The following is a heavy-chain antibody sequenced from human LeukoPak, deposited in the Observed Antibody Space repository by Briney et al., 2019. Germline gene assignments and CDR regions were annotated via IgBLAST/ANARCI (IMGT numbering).Heavy chain of an antibody. Sequence: GGSLRLSCAASGFTVSSNYMSWVRQAPGKGLEWVSVIYSGGSTYYADSVKGRFTISRDNAKNSLYLQMNSLRAEDTAVYYCARGAHYYDSNWGQGTLVTVSS. CDR3: ARGAHYYDSN. D-gene: IGHD3-22*01. CDR1: GFTVSSNY. V-gene: IGHV3-66*01. CDR2: IYSGGST. J-gene: IGHJ4*02.